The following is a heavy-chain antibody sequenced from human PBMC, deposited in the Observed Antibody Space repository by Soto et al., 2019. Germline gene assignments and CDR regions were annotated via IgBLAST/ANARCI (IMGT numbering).Heavy chain of an antibody. CDR1: GFTFSMYT. CDR2: ISGSGGRT. J-gene: IGHJ6*03. V-gene: IGHV3-23*01. CDR3: AKGPRLQDYYYYYMDV. Sequence: PGGSLRLSCAASGFTFSMYTMSWVRQAPGKGLEWVSGISGSGGRTYYADSVKGRFTISRDNFKNTLYLQMNSLRAEDTAVYYCAKGPRLQDYYYYYMDVWGKGTTVTVSS. D-gene: IGHD2-21*02.